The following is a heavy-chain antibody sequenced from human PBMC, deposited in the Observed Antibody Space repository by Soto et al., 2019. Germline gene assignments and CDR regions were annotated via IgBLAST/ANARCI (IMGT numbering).Heavy chain of an antibody. CDR1: GFTFSSYG. CDR3: ARSLTIFGVVTPFDP. D-gene: IGHD3-3*01. V-gene: IGHV3-33*01. J-gene: IGHJ5*02. CDR2: IWYDGSNK. Sequence: PGGSLRLSCAASGFTFSSYGMHWVRQAPGKGLEWVAVIWYDGSNKYYADSVKGRFTISRDNSKNTLYLQMNSLRAEDTAVYYCARSLTIFGVVTPFDPWGQGTLVTVSS.